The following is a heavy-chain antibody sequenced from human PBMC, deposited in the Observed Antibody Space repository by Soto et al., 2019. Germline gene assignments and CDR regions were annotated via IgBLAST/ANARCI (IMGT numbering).Heavy chain of an antibody. Sequence: QVQLVQSGAEVKKPGASVKVSCKASGDIFSSHGISWMRQAPGQGLEWMGWISDYNGDTNYAQNIQGRSTMTTDTSTSTAYMKLRSPRSDDTAVYYCARRQCTGITCAIKGGGFDPWGQGTLVTVSS. CDR3: ARRQCTGITCAIKGGGFDP. CDR2: ISDYNGDT. V-gene: IGHV1-18*01. J-gene: IGHJ5*02. CDR1: GDIFSSHG. D-gene: IGHD2-8*02.